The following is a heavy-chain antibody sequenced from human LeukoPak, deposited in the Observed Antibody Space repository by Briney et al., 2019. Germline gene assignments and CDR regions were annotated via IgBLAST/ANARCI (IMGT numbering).Heavy chain of an antibody. V-gene: IGHV1-18*01. CDR1: GYTFTSYG. CDR2: ISAYNGNT. D-gene: IGHD3-3*01. Sequence: GASVKVSCKASGYTFTSYGISWVRQAPGQGLGWMGWISAYNGNTNYAQKLQGRVTMTTDTSTSTAYMELRSLRSDDTAVYYCARWLVTYYDFWSGSPYFDYWGQGTLVTVSS. J-gene: IGHJ4*02. CDR3: ARWLVTYYDFWSGSPYFDY.